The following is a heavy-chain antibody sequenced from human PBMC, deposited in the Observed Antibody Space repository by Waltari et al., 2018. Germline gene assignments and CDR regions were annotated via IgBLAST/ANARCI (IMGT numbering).Heavy chain of an antibody. CDR1: AFTFNIYT. D-gene: IGHD2-21*01. CDR3: ARHLRPYCVGDCYSGLAY. V-gene: IGHV3-48*04. J-gene: IGHJ4*02. CDR2: ISSSSSAI. Sequence: EVHLVESGGGFVQPGGSLRPSCAASAFTFNIYTMSWVRQAPGKGLEWIAYISSSSSAIYHADSVEGRFTISRDNAKNSLYLQMSSLRAEDTAVYYCARHLRPYCVGDCYSGLAYWGQGTLVTVSS.